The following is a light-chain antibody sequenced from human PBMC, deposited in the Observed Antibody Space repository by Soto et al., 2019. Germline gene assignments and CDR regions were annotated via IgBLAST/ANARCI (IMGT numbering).Light chain of an antibody. CDR1: QSVLYSSTNRDS. Sequence: DIVMTQSPDSLAVSLGERATINCTSSQSVLYSSTNRDSLAWYQQKPGLPPKLLIYWASIRASGVPDRFSGGASGTDFTLAISSLQAEDVGVYYCQQYYSTMYTFGQGTKLEIK. J-gene: IGKJ2*01. CDR3: QQYYSTMYT. CDR2: WAS. V-gene: IGKV4-1*01.